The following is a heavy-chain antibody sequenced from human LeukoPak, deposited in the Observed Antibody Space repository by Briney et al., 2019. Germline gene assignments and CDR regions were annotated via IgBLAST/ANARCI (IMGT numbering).Heavy chain of an antibody. CDR1: GSSLTDLN. CDR2: FDPEQGKP. Sequence: ASVTVSCKVSGSSLTDLNMQWVRQAPGKGLEFMGGFDPEQGKPIYAQKFQGRVTMTEETATDTAYMELTSLRSEDTALYYCATRSGDFWSGHENWGQGTLVTVSS. V-gene: IGHV1-24*01. CDR3: ATRSGDFWSGHEN. J-gene: IGHJ4*02. D-gene: IGHD3-3*01.